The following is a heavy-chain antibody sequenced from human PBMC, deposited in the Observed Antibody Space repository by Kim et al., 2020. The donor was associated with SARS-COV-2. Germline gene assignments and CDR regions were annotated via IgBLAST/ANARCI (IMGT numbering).Heavy chain of an antibody. J-gene: IGHJ6*02. CDR1: GFTFSSYW. CDR3: ARDKLAARVCMDV. V-gene: IGHV3-7*03. D-gene: IGHD6-6*01. Sequence: GGSLRLSCAASGFTFSSYWMSWVRQAPGKGLEWVANIKQDGSEKYYVDSVKGRFTISRDNAKNSLYLQMNSLRAEDTAVYYCARDKLAARVCMDVWGQGTTVTVSS. CDR2: IKQDGSEK.